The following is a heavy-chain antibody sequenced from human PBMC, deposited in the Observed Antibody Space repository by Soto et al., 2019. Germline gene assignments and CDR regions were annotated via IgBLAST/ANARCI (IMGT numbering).Heavy chain of an antibody. V-gene: IGHV3-74*01. CDR3: ASPHNSGYDPYYFDY. Sequence: GVLRLSCAASGFTFSSYWMHWVRQAPGKGLVWVSRINSDGSSTSYADSVKGRFTISRDNAKNTLYLQMNSLRAEDTAVYYCASPHNSGYDPYYFDYWGQGTLVTVSS. D-gene: IGHD5-12*01. CDR2: INSDGSST. CDR1: GFTFSSYW. J-gene: IGHJ4*02.